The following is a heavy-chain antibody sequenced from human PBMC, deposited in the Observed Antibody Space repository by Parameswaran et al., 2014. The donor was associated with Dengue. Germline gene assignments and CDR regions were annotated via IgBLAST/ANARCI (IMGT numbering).Heavy chain of an antibody. V-gene: IGHV1-69-2*01. CDR3: ASGMAIDY. J-gene: IGHJ4*02. Sequence: WVRQAPGQGLEWMGRVDPEDGETTYAEKFQGRLTITADKSTSTAYMELNSLRSDDTALFYCASGMAIDYWGQGTLVTVSS. CDR2: VDPEDGET. D-gene: IGHD5-24*01.